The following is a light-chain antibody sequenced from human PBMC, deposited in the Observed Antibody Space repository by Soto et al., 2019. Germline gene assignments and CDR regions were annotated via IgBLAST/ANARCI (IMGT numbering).Light chain of an antibody. J-gene: IGLJ1*01. V-gene: IGLV3-21*02. CDR1: SLGSKS. Sequence: SYELTQPPSVSVAPGQTARITCEGDSLGSKSVHWYQQRPGQAPILVVFDDSDRSSGIHEQFSGSKSGNTATLTFSGVEAGDEADYYCQVWESSTDHYVFGTGTKLTVL. CDR2: DDS. CDR3: QVWESSTDHYV.